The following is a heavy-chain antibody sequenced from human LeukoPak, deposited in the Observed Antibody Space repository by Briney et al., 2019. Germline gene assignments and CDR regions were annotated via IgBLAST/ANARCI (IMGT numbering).Heavy chain of an antibody. V-gene: IGHV3-30-3*01. Sequence: GGSLRLSCAASGFTFSSYAMHWVRQAPGKGLEWVAVISYDGSNKYYADSVKGRFTISRDNSKNTLYLQMNSLRAEDTAAYYCARDLDTAMVYYYGMDVWGQGTTVTVSS. CDR1: GFTFSSYA. D-gene: IGHD5-18*01. CDR2: ISYDGSNK. J-gene: IGHJ6*02. CDR3: ARDLDTAMVYYYGMDV.